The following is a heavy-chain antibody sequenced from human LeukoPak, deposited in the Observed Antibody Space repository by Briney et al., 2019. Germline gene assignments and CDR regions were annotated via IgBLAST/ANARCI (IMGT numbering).Heavy chain of an antibody. CDR2: ISYDGSNK. CDR1: GFTFGSYA. J-gene: IGHJ4*02. D-gene: IGHD2-15*01. CDR3: ARDPRGYCSGGSCYSGYYFDY. Sequence: GRSLRLSCAASGFTFGSYAMHWVRQAPGKGLEWVAVISYDGSNKYYADSVKGRFTISRDNSKNTLYLQMNSLRAEDTAVYYCARDPRGYCSGGSCYSGYYFDYWGQGTLVTVSS. V-gene: IGHV3-30*04.